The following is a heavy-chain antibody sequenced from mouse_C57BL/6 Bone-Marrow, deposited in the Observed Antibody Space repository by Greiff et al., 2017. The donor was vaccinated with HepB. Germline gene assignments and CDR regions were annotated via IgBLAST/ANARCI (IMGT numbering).Heavy chain of an antibody. J-gene: IGHJ4*01. Sequence: EVKLVESGGGLVKPGGSLKLSCAASGFTFSSYAMSWVRQTPEKRLEWVATISDGGSYTYYPDNVKGRFTISRDNAKNNLYLQMSHLKSEDTAMYYCARERYYVEPDAMDYWGQGTSVTVSS. CDR1: GFTFSSYA. CDR2: ISDGGSYT. V-gene: IGHV5-4*01. CDR3: ARERYYVEPDAMDY. D-gene: IGHD1-1*01.